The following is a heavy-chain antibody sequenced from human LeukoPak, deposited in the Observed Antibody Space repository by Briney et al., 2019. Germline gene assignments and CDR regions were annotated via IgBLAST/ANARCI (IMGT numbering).Heavy chain of an antibody. CDR2: INHSGST. Sequence: PSETLSLTCAVSGGSISSSNWWSWVRQPPGKGLGWIGEINHSGSTNYNPSLKSRVTISVDTPKNQFSLKLSSVTAADTAVYYCARGPLGNWFDPWGQGTLVTVSS. J-gene: IGHJ5*02. CDR3: ARGPLGNWFDP. V-gene: IGHV4-4*02. CDR1: GGSISSSNW.